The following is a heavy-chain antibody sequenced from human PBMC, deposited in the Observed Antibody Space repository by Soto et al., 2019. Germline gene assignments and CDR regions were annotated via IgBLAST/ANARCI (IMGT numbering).Heavy chain of an antibody. CDR1: GFTFSSYT. CDR2: VSGSGTRT. D-gene: IGHD2-15*01. CDR3: AKDYNTDLLGGFEF. V-gene: IGHV3-23*01. Sequence: PGGSLRLSCAASGFTFSSYTMSWVRQASGKGLEWVSGVSGSGTRTYYADSVKGRFTISRDNSENTLSLQMKSLRAEDTAVYYCAKDYNTDLLGGFEFGCQGKMLTVSS. J-gene: IGHJ4*02.